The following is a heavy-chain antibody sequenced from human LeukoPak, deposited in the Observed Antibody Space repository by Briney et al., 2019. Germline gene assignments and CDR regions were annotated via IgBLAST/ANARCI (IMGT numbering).Heavy chain of an antibody. Sequence: ASVKVSCKVSGYTLTALSMHWVRQAPGKGLEWMGGFDPEDGETIYAQKFQGRVTMTEDTSTDTAYMELSSLRSEDTAVYYCATGPIAVVDDAFDIWGQGTMVTVSS. CDR1: GYTLTALS. J-gene: IGHJ3*02. D-gene: IGHD6-19*01. V-gene: IGHV1-24*01. CDR2: FDPEDGET. CDR3: ATGPIAVVDDAFDI.